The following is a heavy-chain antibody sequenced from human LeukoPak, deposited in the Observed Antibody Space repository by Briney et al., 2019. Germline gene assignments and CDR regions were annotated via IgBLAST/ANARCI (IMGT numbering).Heavy chain of an antibody. D-gene: IGHD6-19*01. CDR2: MNPNSGNT. J-gene: IGHJ1*01. CDR1: GYTFTSVD. V-gene: IGHV1-8*01. Sequence: ASVKVSCKASGYTFTSVDINWVRQATGQGLVLMGSMNPNSGNTGSAQKFQGRVTMTRNTSISTAYMELSSLRSEDTAVYYCARKYSSGWKLSVFQHWGQGTLVTVSS. CDR3: ARKYSSGWKLSVFQH.